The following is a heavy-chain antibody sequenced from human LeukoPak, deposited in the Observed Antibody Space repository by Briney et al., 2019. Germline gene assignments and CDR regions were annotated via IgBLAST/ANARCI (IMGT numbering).Heavy chain of an antibody. CDR2: IYPGDSDP. V-gene: IGHV5-51*01. Sequence: GESLEISWKGSGYSFTNYWIGRVREIPGKGLEWMGIIYPGDSDPRYRPSFQAQLTISADHSISAAYLHWSSLKAWDTGMFYCARLPVATIPNWFDPWGQGTLVTVSS. J-gene: IGHJ5*02. D-gene: IGHD5-12*01. CDR1: GYSFTNYW. CDR3: ARLPVATIPNWFDP.